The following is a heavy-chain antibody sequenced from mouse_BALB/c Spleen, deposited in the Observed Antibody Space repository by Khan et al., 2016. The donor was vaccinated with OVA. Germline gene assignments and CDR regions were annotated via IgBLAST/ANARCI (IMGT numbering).Heavy chain of an antibody. CDR1: GYTFTTYW. CDR3: ARDRIDY. Sequence: VQLQQSGAELAKPGASVKMSCKASGYTFTTYWMHWVKQRPGQGLEWIGYINPTSGYTDYNQKIKDKATLTADNTSSTAYMQLSSLTSDYSAVYYCARDRIDYWGQGTTLTVSS. CDR2: INPTSGYT. V-gene: IGHV1-7*01. J-gene: IGHJ2*01.